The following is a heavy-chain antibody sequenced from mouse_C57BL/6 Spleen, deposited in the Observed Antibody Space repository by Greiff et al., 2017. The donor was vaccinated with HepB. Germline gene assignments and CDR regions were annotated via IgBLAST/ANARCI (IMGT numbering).Heavy chain of an antibody. CDR2: ISSGGSYT. CDR3: ASLLFY. CDR1: GFTFSSYG. V-gene: IGHV5-6*01. D-gene: IGHD6-2*01. J-gene: IGHJ3*01. Sequence: EVQGVESGGDLVKPGGSLKLSCAASGFTFSSYGMSWVRQTPDKRLEWVATISSGGSYTYYPDSVKGRFTISRDNAKNTLYLQMSSLKSEDTAMYYCASLLFYWGQGTLVTVSA.